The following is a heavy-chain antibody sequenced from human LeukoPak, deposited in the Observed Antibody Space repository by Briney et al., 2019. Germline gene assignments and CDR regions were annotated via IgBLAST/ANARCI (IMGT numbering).Heavy chain of an antibody. CDR1: GYTFTRYY. CDR3: ARGELAPLYGIVIAATQKLELGY. J-gene: IGHJ4*02. V-gene: IGHV1-46*01. Sequence: ASVKVSCKASGYTFTRYYMHWVRQAPGQGLEWMGIINPSGGSTSYAQRFQGRVTMTRDTSTSTVYMELSSLRSGDTAVYYCARGELAPLYGIVIAATQKLELGYWGQGTLVTVSS. D-gene: IGHD1-7*01. CDR2: INPSGGST.